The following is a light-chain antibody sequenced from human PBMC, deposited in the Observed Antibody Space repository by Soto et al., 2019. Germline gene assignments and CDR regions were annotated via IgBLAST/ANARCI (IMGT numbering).Light chain of an antibody. J-gene: IGKJ4*01. Sequence: DIQMTQSPSAMSASVGDRVTITCRASQDISNNLAWFQQKPGKVPRRLIYTASSLQSGVPSRFSGSGSGTEFTLTINSLQPEDFATYYCLQNYRYPLTFGGGTKVDIK. CDR3: LQNYRYPLT. CDR1: QDISNN. V-gene: IGKV1-17*03. CDR2: TAS.